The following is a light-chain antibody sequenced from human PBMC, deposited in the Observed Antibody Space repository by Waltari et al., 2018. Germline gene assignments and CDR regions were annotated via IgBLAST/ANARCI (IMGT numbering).Light chain of an antibody. Sequence: QSALTQPASVSGSPGQSITFSCTGTSSDIGGYSYVSWYQQYAGKAPKLMIYDVSNRPSGVSIRFSGSKSGNAASLTISGLQAEDEATYYCSSSTSWSGWLFGGGTKLTVL. CDR3: SSSTSWSGWL. J-gene: IGLJ3*02. CDR2: DVS. V-gene: IGLV2-14*03. CDR1: SSDIGGYSY.